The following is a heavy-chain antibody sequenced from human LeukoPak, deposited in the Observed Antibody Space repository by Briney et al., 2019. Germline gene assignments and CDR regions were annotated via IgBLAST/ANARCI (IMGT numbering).Heavy chain of an antibody. V-gene: IGHV1-69*13. D-gene: IGHD2-2*02. J-gene: IGHJ6*03. CDR1: GGTFSSYA. Sequence: GASVKVSCKASGGTFSSYAISWVRQAPGQGLEWMGGIIPIFGTANYAQKFQGRVTITADESTSTAYMELSSLRSEDTAVYYCARGRCSTSCYIVYYYYMDVWGKGTTVTVSS. CDR3: ARGRCSTSCYIVYYYYMDV. CDR2: IIPIFGTA.